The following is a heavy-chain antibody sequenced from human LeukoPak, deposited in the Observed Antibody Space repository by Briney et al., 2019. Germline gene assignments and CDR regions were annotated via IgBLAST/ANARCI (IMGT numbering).Heavy chain of an antibody. CDR2: INHSGST. CDR1: GFTLSNAW. D-gene: IGHD3-22*01. V-gene: IGHV4-34*01. J-gene: IGHJ4*02. Sequence: PGGSLRLSCAASGFTLSNAWISWVRQAPGKGLEWIGEINHSGSTNYNPSLKSRVTISVDTSKNQFSLKLSSVTAADTAVYYCARGGSKSPDYYDSSGYSDYWGQGTLVTVSS. CDR3: ARGGSKSPDYYDSSGYSDY.